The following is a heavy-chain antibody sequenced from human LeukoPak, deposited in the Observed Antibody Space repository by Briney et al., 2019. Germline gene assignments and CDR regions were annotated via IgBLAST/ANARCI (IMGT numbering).Heavy chain of an antibody. D-gene: IGHD6-13*01. V-gene: IGHV3-7*01. CDR1: GFTFSSYW. Sequence: GGSLRLSCAASGFTFSSYWMSWVRQAPGKGLEWVANIKQDGSEKYYVDSVKGRFTISRDNAKNSLYLQMNSLRAEDTAVYYCARELFTAAAGGFDYWGQGTLVTVSS. J-gene: IGHJ4*02. CDR3: ARELFTAAAGGFDY. CDR2: IKQDGSEK.